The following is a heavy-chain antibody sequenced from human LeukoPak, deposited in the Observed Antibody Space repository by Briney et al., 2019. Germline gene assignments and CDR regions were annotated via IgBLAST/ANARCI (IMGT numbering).Heavy chain of an antibody. CDR2: IYHSGST. J-gene: IGHJ5*02. CDR1: GGSISSGGYY. V-gene: IGHV4-30-2*01. CDR3: ARRRQLVRLANWFDP. Sequence: SETLSLTCTVSGGSISSGGYYWSWIRQPPGKGLEWIGYIYHSGSTYYNPSLKSRVTISVDTSKNQFSLKLSSVTAADTAVYYCARRRQLVRLANWFDPWGQGTLVTVSS. D-gene: IGHD6-13*01.